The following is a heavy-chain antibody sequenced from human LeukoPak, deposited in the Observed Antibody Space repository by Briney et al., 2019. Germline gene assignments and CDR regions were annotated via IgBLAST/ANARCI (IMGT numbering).Heavy chain of an antibody. D-gene: IGHD2-2*01. Sequence: SETLSLTCTVSGGSISSGGYYWSWIRQHPGKGLEWIGYIYYSGSTSYHPSLKSRVTISVDTSNNQFSLKLSSVTAADTAVYYCARVSSSTSCCYFDYWGQGTLVTVSS. CDR2: IYYSGST. J-gene: IGHJ4*02. CDR3: ARVSSSTSCCYFDY. CDR1: GGSISSGGYY. V-gene: IGHV4-61*08.